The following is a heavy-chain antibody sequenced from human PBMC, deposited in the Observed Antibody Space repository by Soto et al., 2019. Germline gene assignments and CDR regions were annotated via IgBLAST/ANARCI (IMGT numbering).Heavy chain of an antibody. Sequence: PGGSLRLSCAASGFTFSNYGMHWVRQAPGKGLEWVAIIWHDGNNKYYADSVRGRFIISRDNSKNRLYLQMNSLRAEDTAVYYCASDLVGASDSYGLDVWGQGTTVTV. CDR3: ASDLVGASDSYGLDV. J-gene: IGHJ6*02. CDR2: IWHDGNNK. V-gene: IGHV3-33*01. CDR1: GFTFSNYG. D-gene: IGHD1-26*01.